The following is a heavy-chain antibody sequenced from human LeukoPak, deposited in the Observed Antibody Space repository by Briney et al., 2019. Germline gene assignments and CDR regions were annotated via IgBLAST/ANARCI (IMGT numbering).Heavy chain of an antibody. CDR1: GGSFSGYS. D-gene: IGHD4-17*01. CDR2: INHSGST. CDR3: ASSTTVTTSFGANWSDP. V-gene: IGHV4-34*01. Sequence: SETLSLTCAVYGGSFSGYSWSWIRQPPGKGLEWIGEINHSGSTNYNPSLKSRVTISVDTSKNQFSLKLSSVTAADTAVYYCASSTTVTTSFGANWSDPWGQGTLVTVSS. J-gene: IGHJ5*02.